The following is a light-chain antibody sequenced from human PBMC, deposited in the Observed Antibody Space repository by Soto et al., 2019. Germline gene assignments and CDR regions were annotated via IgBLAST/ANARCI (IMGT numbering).Light chain of an antibody. V-gene: IGKV3-15*01. CDR3: QQHNNWPPWT. Sequence: EIVMTPSPATLSVSPGERATLSCRASQSVSSNLAWYQQKPGQAPRLLMYGASTRATGIPDRFSGSGSGTEFTLTISSLQSEDFAVYYCQQHNNWPPWTFGQGTKGEIK. J-gene: IGKJ1*01. CDR2: GAS. CDR1: QSVSSN.